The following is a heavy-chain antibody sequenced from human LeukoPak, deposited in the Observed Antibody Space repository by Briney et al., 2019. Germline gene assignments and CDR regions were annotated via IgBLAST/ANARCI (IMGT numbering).Heavy chain of an antibody. CDR1: GGSISSYY. Sequence: SETLSLTCTVSGGSISSYYWSWIRQPPGKGLEWIGYIYYSGSTNYNPSLKSRVTISVDTSKNQFSLKRSSVTAADTAVYYCARGVVGATKYYFDYWGQGTLVTVSS. CDR3: ARGVVGATKYYFDY. J-gene: IGHJ4*02. V-gene: IGHV4-59*01. CDR2: IYYSGST. D-gene: IGHD1-26*01.